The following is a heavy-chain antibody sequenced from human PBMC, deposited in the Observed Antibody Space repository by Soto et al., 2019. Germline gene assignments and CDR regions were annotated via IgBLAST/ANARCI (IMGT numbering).Heavy chain of an antibody. CDR1: GGTFNNNG. D-gene: IGHD2-21*01. CDR2: LIPIFGTP. Sequence: SVKVSCKASGGTFNNNGVTWVRQAPGQGLEWMGGLIPIFGTPSYAQRFQGRVTIIADESTSTAYMELNSLRAEDTAVYYCAKNDVPWTAVVDHFDYWGQGTLVTVSS. CDR3: AKNDVPWTAVVDHFDY. V-gene: IGHV1-69*13. J-gene: IGHJ4*02.